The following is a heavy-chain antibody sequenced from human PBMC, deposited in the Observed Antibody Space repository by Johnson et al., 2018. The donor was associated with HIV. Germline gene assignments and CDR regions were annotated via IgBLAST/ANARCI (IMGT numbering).Heavy chain of an antibody. CDR2: IYTDGST. Sequence: QVQLVESGGGVVQPGRSLRLSCAASGFTFSSYAMHWVRQAPGKGLEWVSVIYTDGSTYYTDSVKGRFTISRDNSKNTLFLQMNSLRAEDTGVYYCATADRDAFDIWGQGTMVIVSS. CDR3: ATADRDAFDI. V-gene: IGHV3-NL1*01. CDR1: GFTFSSYA. J-gene: IGHJ3*02.